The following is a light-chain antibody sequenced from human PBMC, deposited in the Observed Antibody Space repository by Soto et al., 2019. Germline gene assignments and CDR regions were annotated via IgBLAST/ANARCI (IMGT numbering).Light chain of an antibody. V-gene: IGLV2-14*01. CDR1: GSDISAYNY. J-gene: IGLJ1*01. CDR2: EVG. Sequence: QSALTQPASVSGSPGQSITISCTGTGSDISAYNYVSWYQQHPGKAPKLMIYEVGDRPSGLSNRFSGSKSGNTASLTISRLQPEDEADYYCSSYTTSSDTRSAFGTGTKLTVL. CDR3: SSYTTSSDTRSA.